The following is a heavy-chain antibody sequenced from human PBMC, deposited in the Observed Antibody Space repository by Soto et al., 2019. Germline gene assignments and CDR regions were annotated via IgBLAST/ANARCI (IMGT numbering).Heavy chain of an antibody. Sequence: EVQLLESGGGLVQPGGSLRLSCAASGFTFSNHAMSWVRQAPGKGLEWVSGIDGSGAGTYYADSVRGRCTVSRDNAKNTLYLEMNSLRAEERAVYDFTTEEFRGYDFNYWGQGTLRTVSS. CDR3: TTEEFRGYDFNY. D-gene: IGHD3-10*01. CDR2: IDGSGAGT. CDR1: GFTFSNHA. V-gene: IGHV3-23*01. J-gene: IGHJ4*02.